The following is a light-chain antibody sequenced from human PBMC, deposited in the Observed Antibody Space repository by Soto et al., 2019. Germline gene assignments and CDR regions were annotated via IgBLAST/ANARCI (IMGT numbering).Light chain of an antibody. Sequence: QSALTQPASVSGSPGQSITISCSGSSSDIGAYNYVSWYQHHPGKVPKVMIYEVTNRPSGVSNRFSGSKSGNTASLTISGLQAEDEADYYCSSYTSSTWVFGGGTQLTVL. CDR2: EVT. CDR3: SSYTSSTWV. CDR1: SSDIGAYNY. V-gene: IGLV2-14*01. J-gene: IGLJ3*02.